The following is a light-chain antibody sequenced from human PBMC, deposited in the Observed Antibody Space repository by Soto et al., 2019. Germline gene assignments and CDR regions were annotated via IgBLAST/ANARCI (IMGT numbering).Light chain of an antibody. CDR2: EVT. Sequence: QSALTQPPSASCSPVQSVAISCTGTISACCCYNYVSWYQQHPGKAPQLMIYEVTQRNSGVPDRFSGSKSRKTASLTVSGVQAEDEADYYCSSYAGSSNVFGTGTKVTV. CDR3: SSYAGSSNV. CDR1: ISACCCYNY. V-gene: IGLV2-8*01. J-gene: IGLJ1*01.